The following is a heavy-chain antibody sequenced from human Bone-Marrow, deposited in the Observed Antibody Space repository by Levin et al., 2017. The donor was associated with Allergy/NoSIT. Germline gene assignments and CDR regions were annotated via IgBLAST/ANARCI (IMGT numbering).Heavy chain of an antibody. V-gene: IGHV3-48*02. CDR2: ISSSSSTT. CDR3: ARDRGAGYSSSWRPYFDY. CDR1: GFTFSSYS. D-gene: IGHD6-13*01. Sequence: GGSLRLSCVVSGFTFSSYSMNWVRQAPGKGLEWVSYISSSSSTTYYADSVKGRFTISRDNAKNSLFLQMNSLRDEDTAVFYCARDRGAGYSSSWRPYFDYWGQGTLVTVSS. J-gene: IGHJ4*02.